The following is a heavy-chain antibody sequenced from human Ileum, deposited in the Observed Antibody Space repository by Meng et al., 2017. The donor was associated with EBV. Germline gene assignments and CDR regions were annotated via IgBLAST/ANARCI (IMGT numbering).Heavy chain of an antibody. CDR2: IYWDDDK. J-gene: IGHJ4*02. D-gene: IGHD4-17*01. Sequence: QITLKESGPTLVKPTKTAPLTSTFAGFSLSTSGVGVGWIRQPPGKALEWLALIYWDDDKRYSPSLKNRLTITKDTSKNQVVLTLTNIDPVDTATYYCAHRHRLRDFDYWGQGTLVTVSS. CDR3: AHRHRLRDFDY. V-gene: IGHV2-5*02. CDR1: GFSLSTSGVG.